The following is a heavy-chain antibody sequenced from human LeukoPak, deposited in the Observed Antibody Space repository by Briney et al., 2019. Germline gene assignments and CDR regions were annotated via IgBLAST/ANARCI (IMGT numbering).Heavy chain of an antibody. Sequence: KPSETLSLTCAVSGGSISSSNWWSWVRQPPGKGLEWIGEIYHSGSTNYNPSLKSRVTISVDTSKNQFSLKLSSVTAADTAVYYCARAVFFQDSSGWYYFDYWGQGTLVTVSS. CDR3: ARAVFFQDSSGWYYFDY. V-gene: IGHV4-4*02. J-gene: IGHJ4*02. D-gene: IGHD6-19*01. CDR2: IYHSGST. CDR1: GGSISSSNW.